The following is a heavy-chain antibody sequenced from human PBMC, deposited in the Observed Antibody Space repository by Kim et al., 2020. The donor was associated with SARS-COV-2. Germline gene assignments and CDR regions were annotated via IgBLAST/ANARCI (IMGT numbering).Heavy chain of an antibody. CDR3: AKILVPKLQYYWYGMDV. CDR2: ISDSGDRT. J-gene: IGHJ6*04. D-gene: IGHD3-10*01. V-gene: IGHV3-23*01. Sequence: GGSLRLSCAASGFTFSDYALIWVRQAPGKGLEYVASISDSGDRTYYIDSVRGRFTISTASSKNTLSLHMNSLRAEDTAEYYCAKILVPKLQYYWYGMDVWGTGTTVTVTS. CDR1: GFTFSDYA.